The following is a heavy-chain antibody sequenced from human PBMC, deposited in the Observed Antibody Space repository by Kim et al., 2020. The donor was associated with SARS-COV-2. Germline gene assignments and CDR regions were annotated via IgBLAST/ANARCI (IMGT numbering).Heavy chain of an antibody. CDR1: GFTFGDYT. D-gene: IGHD3-22*01. Sequence: GGSLRLSCTASGFTFGDYTMSWVRQAPGKGLEWVGFIRSKAYGGTTEYAASVKGRFTISRDDSKSIAYLQMNSLKTEDTTVYYCTRAQIGTKINKIVVVYYYDGMDVWGQGTTVTVSS. CDR3: TRAQIGTKINKIVVVYYYDGMDV. J-gene: IGHJ6*02. CDR2: IRSKAYGGTT. V-gene: IGHV3-49*04.